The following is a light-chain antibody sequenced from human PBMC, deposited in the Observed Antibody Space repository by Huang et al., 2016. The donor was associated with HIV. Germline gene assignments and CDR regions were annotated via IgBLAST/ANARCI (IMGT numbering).Light chain of an antibody. J-gene: IGKJ1*01. Sequence: DIVMTQSPLSLPVTPGEPASISCRSSQSLLHPHGYNYLDWYLQKPGQSPQLLIYLGSSRASGVPDRVSGSGSDTDFTLKISRVEAEDVGVYYCMQALQTPWTFGQGTKVEIK. CDR3: MQALQTPWT. CDR2: LGS. CDR1: QSLLHPHGYNY. V-gene: IGKV2-28*01.